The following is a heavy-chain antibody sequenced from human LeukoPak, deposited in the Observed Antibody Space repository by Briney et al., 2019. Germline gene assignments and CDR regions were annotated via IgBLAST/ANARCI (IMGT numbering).Heavy chain of an antibody. V-gene: IGHV3-74*01. CDR2: INIDGTTT. J-gene: IGHJ5*02. CDR3: VRAGASGTYGQFDA. CDR1: GFTFTTYW. Sequence: GGSLRLSCAASGFTFTTYWMHWVRQAPGKGLVWVARINIDGTTTYYADYVKGRFTISRDNAKNTVSLEMSSPRDDDTAVYHCVRAGASGTYGQFDAWGQGALVTVSS. D-gene: IGHD3-10*01.